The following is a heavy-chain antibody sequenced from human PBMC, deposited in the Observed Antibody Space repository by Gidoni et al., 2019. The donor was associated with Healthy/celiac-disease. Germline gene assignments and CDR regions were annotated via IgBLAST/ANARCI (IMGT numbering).Heavy chain of an antibody. CDR3: ARSIAVAGDFDY. CDR1: GFTFSSYG. J-gene: IGHJ4*02. CDR2: IGYDGSYK. V-gene: IGHV3-33*01. D-gene: IGHD6-19*01. Sequence: QVQLVESGGGVVQPGRSLRLSCAASGFTFSSYGMHWVRQAPGKGLGWVAVIGYDGSYKYYADSVKGRFTISRDNSKNTLYLQMNSLRAEDTAVYYCARSIAVAGDFDYWGQGTLVTVSS.